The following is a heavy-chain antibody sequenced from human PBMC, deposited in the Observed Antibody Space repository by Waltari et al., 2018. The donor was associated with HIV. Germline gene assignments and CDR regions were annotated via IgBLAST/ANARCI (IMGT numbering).Heavy chain of an antibody. CDR2: INTNSGGT. D-gene: IGHD2-15*01. Sequence: QVQLVQSGAEARKPGASVTVPCKAAGYTFTDDYFYWVRQARGEGLEWMGRINTNSGGTKSAQKFLGRVTVTRDTSNSTAYMELSTLRSDDTAVYYCARGGRNMVEAKGSLDYWGPGTLVTVSS. J-gene: IGHJ4*02. CDR3: ARGGRNMVEAKGSLDY. V-gene: IGHV1-2*06. CDR1: GYTFTDDY.